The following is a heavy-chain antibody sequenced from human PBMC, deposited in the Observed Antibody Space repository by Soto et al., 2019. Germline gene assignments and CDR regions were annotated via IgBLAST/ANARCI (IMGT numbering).Heavy chain of an antibody. V-gene: IGHV6-1*01. D-gene: IGHD6-6*01. J-gene: IGHJ5*02. CDR2: TYYRSRFFS. CDR1: GDSVSSYSAA. Sequence: SQTLSLTCVISGDSVSSYSAAWNCIMHSPSGFLEWLGRTYYRSRFFSDYAESVKSRIIINPDTSKNQFSLQLKSVTPEDTAVYYCARDRYSSSGWFDPWGQGTPVTVSS. CDR3: ARDRYSSSGWFDP.